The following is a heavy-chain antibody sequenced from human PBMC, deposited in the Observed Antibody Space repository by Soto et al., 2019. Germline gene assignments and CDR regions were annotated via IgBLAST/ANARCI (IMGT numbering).Heavy chain of an antibody. CDR2: ISAYTGNT. D-gene: IGHD1-26*01. Sequence: QVQLVQSGAEVKKPGASAKVSCKASGYTFSSSDISWVRQAPGQGLEWMGWISAYTGNTNYAQRLQGRLTMTTDTSTNTSDMERRGLRSDDTAVYCCALGGLISGSYWGGDYWGQGTLVTVSS. CDR3: ALGGLISGSYWGGDY. V-gene: IGHV1-18*01. CDR1: GYTFSSSD. J-gene: IGHJ4*02.